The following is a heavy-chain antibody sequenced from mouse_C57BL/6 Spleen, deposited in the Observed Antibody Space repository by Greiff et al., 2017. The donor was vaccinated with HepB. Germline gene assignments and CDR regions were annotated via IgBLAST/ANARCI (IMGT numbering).Heavy chain of an antibody. D-gene: IGHD1-1*01. V-gene: IGHV5-16*01. J-gene: IGHJ1*03. CDR3: AREGFITTVVATDWYFDV. CDR1: GFTFSDYY. Sequence: EVKLVESEGGLVQPGSSMKLSCTASGFTFSDYYMAWVRQVPGKGLEWVANINYDGSSTYYLDSLKSRFIISRDNAKNILYLQMSSLKSEDTATYYCAREGFITTVVATDWYFDVWGTGTTVTVAS. CDR2: INYDGSST.